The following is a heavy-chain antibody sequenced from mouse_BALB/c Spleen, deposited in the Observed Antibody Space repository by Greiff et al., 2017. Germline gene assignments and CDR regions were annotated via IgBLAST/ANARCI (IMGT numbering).Heavy chain of an antibody. J-gene: IGHJ2*01. Sequence: EVMLVESGGGLVKPGGSLKLSCAASGFAFSSYDMSWVRQTPEKRLEWVAYISSGGGSTYYPDTVKGRFTISRDNAKNTLYLQMSSLKSEDTAMYYCARQNWAYFDYWGQGTTLTVSS. V-gene: IGHV5-12-1*01. CDR1: GFAFSSYD. D-gene: IGHD4-1*01. CDR2: ISSGGGST. CDR3: ARQNWAYFDY.